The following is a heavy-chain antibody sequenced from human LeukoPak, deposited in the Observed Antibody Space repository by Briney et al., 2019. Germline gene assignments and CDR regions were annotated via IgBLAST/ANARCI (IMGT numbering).Heavy chain of an antibody. V-gene: IGHV3-74*01. CDR1: GSGFTFNNYW. CDR3: ATLISGWSLY. Sequence: GGSLRLSCPASGSGFTFNNYWMHWVRQAPGKGLVWVSRINADGSTTSYADSVRGRFTISRDNAKNTLYLQMNSLRAEDTAVYYCATLISGWSLYWGQGTLVTVSS. J-gene: IGHJ4*02. D-gene: IGHD6-19*01. CDR2: INADGSTT.